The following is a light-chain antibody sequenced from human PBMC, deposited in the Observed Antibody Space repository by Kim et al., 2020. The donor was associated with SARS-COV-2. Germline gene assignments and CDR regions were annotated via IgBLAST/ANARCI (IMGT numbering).Light chain of an antibody. Sequence: SYELTQPPSVSVSPGKTASITCSGDKLGDKYACWYQQRPGQAPVLVIYQDSERPSGIPERFSGSNSGNTATLTISGTQAVDEADYHCQAWDSSTAVFGVG. CDR1: KLGDKY. CDR3: QAWDSSTAV. CDR2: QDS. J-gene: IGLJ2*01. V-gene: IGLV3-1*01.